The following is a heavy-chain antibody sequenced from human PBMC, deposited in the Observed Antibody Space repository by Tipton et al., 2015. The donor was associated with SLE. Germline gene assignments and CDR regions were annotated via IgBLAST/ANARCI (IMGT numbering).Heavy chain of an antibody. V-gene: IGHV3-21*01. D-gene: IGHD2-2*01. J-gene: IGHJ6*02. CDR3: VSPLYCSSTSCSYYYGMDV. CDR1: GFTFSSYS. Sequence: QLVQSGGGLVKPGGSLRLSCAASGFTFSSYSMNWVRQAPGKGLEWVSSISSSSSYIYYADSVKGRFTISRDNAKNSLYLQMNSLRAEDTAVYYCVSPLYCSSTSCSYYYGMDVWGQGTTVTVSS. CDR2: ISSSSSYI.